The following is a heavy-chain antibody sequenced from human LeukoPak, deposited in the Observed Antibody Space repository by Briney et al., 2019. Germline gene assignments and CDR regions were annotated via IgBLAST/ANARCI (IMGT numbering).Heavy chain of an antibody. Sequence: GSLRLSCAASGFTLSSYWMSWVRQTPGKGLEWVANIKQDGSEEYYVDSVKGRFTISRDNAKNSLSLQMDSLRAEDTAVYYCARDYDILTAYHASFDYWGQGTLVTVSS. J-gene: IGHJ4*02. D-gene: IGHD3-9*01. CDR2: IKQDGSEE. CDR1: GFTLSSYW. V-gene: IGHV3-7*01. CDR3: ARDYDILTAYHASFDY.